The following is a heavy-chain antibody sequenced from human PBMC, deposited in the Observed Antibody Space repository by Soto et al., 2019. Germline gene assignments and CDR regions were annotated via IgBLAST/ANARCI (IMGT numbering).Heavy chain of an antibody. CDR1: GFTFSSYA. CDR3: AKDMRETLEEGILTGYSRPLGFRYYYYYMDV. V-gene: IGHV3-23*01. Sequence: GGSLRLSCAASGFTFSSYAMSWVRQAPGKGLEWVSAISGSGGSTYYADSVKGRFTISRDNSKNTLYLQMNSLRAEETAVYYCAKDMRETLEEGILTGYSRPLGFRYYYYYMDVWGKGTTVTVSS. J-gene: IGHJ6*03. D-gene: IGHD3-9*01. CDR2: ISGSGGST.